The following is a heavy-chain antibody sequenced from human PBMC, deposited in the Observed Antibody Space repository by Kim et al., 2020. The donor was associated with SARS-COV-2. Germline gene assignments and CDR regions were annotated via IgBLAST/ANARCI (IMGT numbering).Heavy chain of an antibody. CDR1: GYSISSAYY. D-gene: IGHD3-10*01. J-gene: IGHJ3*01. CDR3: ARDGILGSGTYDGFDL. CDR2: IRHSGST. V-gene: IGHV4-38-2*02. Sequence: SETLSLTCTVSGYSISSAYYWAWVRQPPGKGLELIGSIRHSGSTYYNPSLKSRVTVSMYTSRNQFSLKLTSVTAADTAVYYRARDGILGSGTYDGFDLWG.